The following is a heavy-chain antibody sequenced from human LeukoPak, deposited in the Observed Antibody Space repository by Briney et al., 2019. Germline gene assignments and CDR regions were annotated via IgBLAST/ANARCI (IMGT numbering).Heavy chain of an antibody. CDR1: GFSLSRSGMR. CDR2: IDWDDHK. D-gene: IGHD3-22*01. V-gene: IGHV2-70*04. Sequence: SGPALVRPTQTLTLTCTFSGFSLSRSGMRVSWIRQPPGKALEWLARIDWDDHKFYSTSLKTRLTISKDTSKNQVVLTMANMDPVHTATYYCARIDDSSGYYYDYWGQGTLVTVSS. CDR3: ARIDDSSGYYYDY. J-gene: IGHJ4*02.